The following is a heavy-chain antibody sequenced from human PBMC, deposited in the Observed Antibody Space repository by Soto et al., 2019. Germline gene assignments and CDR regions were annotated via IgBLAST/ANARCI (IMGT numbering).Heavy chain of an antibody. CDR1: GFTVSSNY. V-gene: IGHV3-53*01. J-gene: IGHJ4*02. Sequence: PVGSLRLSCAASGFTVSSNYMSWVRQAPGKGLEWVSVIYINGSTYYSDSVKGRFTISRDNSKNTLYLQMNSLRAEDTAVYYCAREGPFDYWGQGTLVTVSS. CDR2: IYINGST. CDR3: AREGPFDY.